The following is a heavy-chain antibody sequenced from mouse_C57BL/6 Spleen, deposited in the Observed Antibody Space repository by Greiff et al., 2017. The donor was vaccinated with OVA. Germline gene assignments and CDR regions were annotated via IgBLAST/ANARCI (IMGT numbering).Heavy chain of an antibody. CDR2: IYPGDGDT. V-gene: IGHV1-82*01. CDR1: GYAFSSSW. CDR3: ARVYYSNYVAMDY. D-gene: IGHD2-5*01. J-gene: IGHJ4*01. Sequence: QVQLKQSGPELVKPGASVKISCKASGYAFSSSWLNWVKQRPGKGLEWIGRIYPGDGDTNYNGKFKGKATLTADKSSSTAYMQRSSLTSEDSAVYVGARVYYSNYVAMDYWGQGTSVTVSS.